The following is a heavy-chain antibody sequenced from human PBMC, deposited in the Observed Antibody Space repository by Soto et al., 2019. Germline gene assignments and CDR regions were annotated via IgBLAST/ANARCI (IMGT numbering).Heavy chain of an antibody. CDR3: ARDGVEVAAAHCCRSD. Sequence: QVQLVESGGGVVQPGGSLRLSCAASGFTFSIYAIHWVRQAPGKGLEWVAVISYEGINKYYADSVQGRFTISRDNSKNALYEQINSPKTGDTAAYYCARDGVEVAAAHCCRSDWGRGTTVTVSS. V-gene: IGHV3-30-3*01. D-gene: IGHD6-13*01. J-gene: IGHJ6*04. CDR2: ISYEGINK. CDR1: GFTFSIYA.